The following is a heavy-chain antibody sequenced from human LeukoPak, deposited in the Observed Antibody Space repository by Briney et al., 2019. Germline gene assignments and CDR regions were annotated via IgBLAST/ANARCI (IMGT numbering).Heavy chain of an antibody. D-gene: IGHD2/OR15-2a*01. Sequence: LQWVSAISVSGGSTYYADSVKGRFTISRDNSKNTLYLQMNSLRAEDTAVYYCAKNGNTFDIWGQGTTVTVSS. V-gene: IGHV3-23*01. CDR3: AKNGNTFDI. CDR2: ISVSGGST. J-gene: IGHJ3*02.